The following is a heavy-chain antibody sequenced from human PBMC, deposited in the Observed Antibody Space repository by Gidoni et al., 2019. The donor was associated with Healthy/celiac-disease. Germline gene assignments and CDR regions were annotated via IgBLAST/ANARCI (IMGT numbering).Heavy chain of an antibody. J-gene: IGHJ4*02. CDR2: IYYSGRT. Sequence: QLQLPESGTGLVQPSETLSLTCNVSGGSIRSSSYYWGWIRQPPGKGLEWIGSIYYSGRTYYNPSLKSRVTISVDTSKNQFSLKLSSVTAADTAVYYCANSVRGAAAGPENWGQGTLVTVSS. D-gene: IGHD6-13*01. CDR1: GGSIRSSSYY. V-gene: IGHV4-39*07. CDR3: ANSVRGAAAGPEN.